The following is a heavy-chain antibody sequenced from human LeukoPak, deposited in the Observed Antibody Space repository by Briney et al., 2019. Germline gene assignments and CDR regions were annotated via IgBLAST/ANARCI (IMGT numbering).Heavy chain of an antibody. V-gene: IGHV1-69*01. Sequence: TXXXYAISWVRQAPGQGLEWMGGIIPIFGTANYAQKFQGRVTITADESTSTAYMELSSLRSEDTAVYYCARAGGPNFDYWGQGTLVTVSS. CDR1: TXXXYA. J-gene: IGHJ4*02. CDR2: IIPIFGTA. CDR3: ARAGGPNFDY. D-gene: IGHD4-23*01.